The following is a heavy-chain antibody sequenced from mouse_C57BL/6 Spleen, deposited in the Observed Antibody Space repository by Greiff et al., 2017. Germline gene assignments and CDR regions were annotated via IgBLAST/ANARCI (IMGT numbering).Heavy chain of an antibody. V-gene: IGHV1-52*01. Sequence: QVQLQQPGAELVRPGSSVKLSCKASGYTFTSYWMHWVKQRPIKGLEWIGNIDPSDSETHYNQKFKDKATLTVDKSSSTAYMQLSSLTSEDSAVYYCASGSSSYYFDYWGQGTTLTVSS. D-gene: IGHD1-1*01. J-gene: IGHJ2*01. CDR1: GYTFTSYW. CDR3: ASGSSSYYFDY. CDR2: IDPSDSET.